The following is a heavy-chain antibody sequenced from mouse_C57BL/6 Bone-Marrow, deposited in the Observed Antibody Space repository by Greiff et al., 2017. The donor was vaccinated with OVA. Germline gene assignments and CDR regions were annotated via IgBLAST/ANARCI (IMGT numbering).Heavy chain of an antibody. CDR1: GFTIKNTY. Sequence: EVQLQQSVAELVRPGASVKLSCTASGFTIKNTYMHWVKQRPEQGLEWIGRIDPANGNTTYAPKFQGKATITAATSANTAYLQLSSLTSEDTAIDYGSSYYGSSYCYFDCWGQGTTLSVSS. CDR2: IDPANGNT. V-gene: IGHV14-3*01. CDR3: SSYYGSSYCYFDC. J-gene: IGHJ2*01. D-gene: IGHD1-1*01.